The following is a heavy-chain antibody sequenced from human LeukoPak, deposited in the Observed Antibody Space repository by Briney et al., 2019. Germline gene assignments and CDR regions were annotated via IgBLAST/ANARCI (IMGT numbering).Heavy chain of an antibody. J-gene: IGHJ5*02. CDR1: GFTFSSYS. D-gene: IGHD6-13*01. Sequence: GGSLRLSCAASGFTFSSYSMNWVRQAPGKGLEWVSSISSSSSYIYYADSVKGRFTISRDNAKNSLYLQMNSLRAKDTAVYYCARKAIAESHWFDPWGQGTLVTVSS. V-gene: IGHV3-21*01. CDR2: ISSSSSYI. CDR3: ARKAIAESHWFDP.